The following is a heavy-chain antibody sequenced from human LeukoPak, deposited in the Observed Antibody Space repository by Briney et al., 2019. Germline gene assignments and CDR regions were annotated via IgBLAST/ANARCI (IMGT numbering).Heavy chain of an antibody. Sequence: GGSLRLSCVASGFSFRNYWMSWVRQAPGKGLEWVANIKEDGSKKNHLDSVKGRFTISRDNAKNFLYLQMNSLRVEDTAVYYCARVIGLWSYGMDVWGQGTTVTVSS. CDR1: GFSFRNYW. CDR2: IKEDGSKK. J-gene: IGHJ6*02. CDR3: ARVIGLWSYGMDV. D-gene: IGHD4/OR15-4a*01. V-gene: IGHV3-7*01.